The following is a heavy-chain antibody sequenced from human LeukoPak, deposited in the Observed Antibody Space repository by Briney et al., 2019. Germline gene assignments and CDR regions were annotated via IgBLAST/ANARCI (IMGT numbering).Heavy chain of an antibody. D-gene: IGHD2-2*01. CDR1: GFTFSDYY. J-gene: IGHJ6*03. V-gene: IGHV3-11*04. CDR3: AREVILPAALSYYYYYYMDV. CDR2: ISSSGTTI. Sequence: GGSLRLSCAASGFTFSDYYMSWIRQAPGKGLEWVSYISSSGTTIYYADSVKGRFTISRDNAKNLLYLQMNSLRAEDTAVYYCAREVILPAALSYYYYYYMDVWGKGTTVTVSS.